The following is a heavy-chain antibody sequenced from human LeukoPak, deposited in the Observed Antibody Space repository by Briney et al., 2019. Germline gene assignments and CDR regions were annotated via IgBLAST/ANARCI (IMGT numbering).Heavy chain of an antibody. Sequence: PSETLSLTCTVSGGSISSYYWSWIRQPPGKGLEWIGYIYTSGSTNYNPSLKSRVTISVDTSKNQFSLKLSSVTVADTAVYYCAREEWSDYYLDVWGKGTTVTVSS. CDR2: IYTSGST. D-gene: IGHD2-8*01. CDR1: GGSISSYY. V-gene: IGHV4-4*09. CDR3: AREEWSDYYLDV. J-gene: IGHJ6*03.